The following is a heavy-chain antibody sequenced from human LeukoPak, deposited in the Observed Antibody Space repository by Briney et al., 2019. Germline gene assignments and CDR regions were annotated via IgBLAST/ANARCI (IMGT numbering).Heavy chain of an antibody. J-gene: IGHJ4*02. CDR3: AKSAYTNSWRSFDY. CDR1: GFTFNNYG. V-gene: IGHV3-30*18. Sequence: GGSLRLSCEASGFTFNNYGMHWVRQAPGKGLEWVAVISFDGSNKYYGDSLKGRFTISRDNSKNTLYLQMNSLRIDDTAVYYCAKSAYTNSWRSFDYWGQGTPVTVSS. D-gene: IGHD3-16*01. CDR2: ISFDGSNK.